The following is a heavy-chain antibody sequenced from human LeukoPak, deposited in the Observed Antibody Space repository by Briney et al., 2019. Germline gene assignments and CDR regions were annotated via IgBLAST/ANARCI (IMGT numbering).Heavy chain of an antibody. CDR3: ARIRCGHTDDRCYNY. CDR2: INHSGGT. Sequence: SETLSLTCAVQGVSVNAYSWSWIRQSPEKGLEWIGEINHSGGTNYNPSLKSRATISVDTSENRISLRVTSVTAADTAVYYCARIRCGHTDDRCYNYCGQGTLVTVSS. CDR1: GVSVNAYS. V-gene: IGHV4-34*01. D-gene: IGHD2-8*01. J-gene: IGHJ4*02.